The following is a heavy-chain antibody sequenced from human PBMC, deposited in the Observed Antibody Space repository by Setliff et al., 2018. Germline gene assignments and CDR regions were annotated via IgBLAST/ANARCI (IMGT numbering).Heavy chain of an antibody. J-gene: IGHJ3*02. CDR3: ARDGINGLGNI. V-gene: IGHV1-69*13. CDR2: IIPTLRGPG. CDR1: GGTFTNYG. D-gene: IGHD2-8*01. Sequence: SVKVSCKTSGGTFTNYGFSWVRQAPGQGLEWMGGIIPTLRGPGNYAQKFQGRVTITADESTSTVFMELSSLTSEDTAVYYCARDGINGLGNIWGQGTMVTVSS.